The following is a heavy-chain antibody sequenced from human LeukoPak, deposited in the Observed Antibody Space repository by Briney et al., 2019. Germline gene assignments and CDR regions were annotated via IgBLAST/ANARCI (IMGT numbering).Heavy chain of an antibody. J-gene: IGHJ3*02. CDR3: ARGTRALWNGDVFDI. V-gene: IGHV6-1*01. CDR2: TYYRSKWNT. D-gene: IGHD1-1*01. Sequence: SQTLSLTCGISGDSVSSNSAAWNWIRQSPSRGLEWLGRTYYRSKWNTQYAVSVKSRISINQDTSKNQVSLQLNSVTPEDTAVYYCARGTRALWNGDVFDIWGQGTMVTVSS. CDR1: GDSVSSNSAA.